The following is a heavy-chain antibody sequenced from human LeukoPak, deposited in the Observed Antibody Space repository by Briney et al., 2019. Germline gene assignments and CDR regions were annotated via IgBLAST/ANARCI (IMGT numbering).Heavy chain of an antibody. CDR1: GYTFTSYG. J-gene: IGHJ3*02. CDR3: ARGLGDGYSYMRNTNDAFDI. CDR2: INPSGGST. D-gene: IGHD5-24*01. V-gene: IGHV1-46*01. Sequence: ASVKVSCKASGYTFTSYGISWVRQAPGQGLEWMGIINPSGGSTSYAQKFQGRVTMTRDTSTSTVYMELSSLRSEDTAVYYCARGLGDGYSYMRNTNDAFDIWGQGTMVTVSS.